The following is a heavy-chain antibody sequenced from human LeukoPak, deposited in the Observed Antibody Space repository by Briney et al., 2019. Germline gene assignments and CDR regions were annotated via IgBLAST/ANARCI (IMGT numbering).Heavy chain of an antibody. J-gene: IGHJ3*02. Sequence: SETLSLNCRVSGGSISSDYWSWIRQPPGKGLEWIGYIYYSGSTNYNPSLKSRVTISVDTSKNQFSLKLNSVTAADTAVYYCARVLPAYDILTGYYKGAAFDIWGQGTMVTVSS. D-gene: IGHD3-9*01. CDR3: ARVLPAYDILTGYYKGAAFDI. CDR1: GGSISSDY. CDR2: IYYSGST. V-gene: IGHV4-59*01.